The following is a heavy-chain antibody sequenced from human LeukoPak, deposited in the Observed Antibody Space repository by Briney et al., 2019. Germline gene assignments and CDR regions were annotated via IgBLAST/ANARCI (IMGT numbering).Heavy chain of an antibody. CDR3: ARDYCSSTSCLFDY. D-gene: IGHD2-2*01. CDR1: GYSLTGYH. V-gene: IGHV1-2*06. Sequence: GASVNVSCTASGYSLTGYHMHWVRQAPGQGLEWMGRINPNSGDTNHAQKFQGRVTMTRDTSISTAYMELSRLRSDDTAVYYCARDYCSSTSCLFDYWGQGTLVTVSS. J-gene: IGHJ4*02. CDR2: INPNSGDT.